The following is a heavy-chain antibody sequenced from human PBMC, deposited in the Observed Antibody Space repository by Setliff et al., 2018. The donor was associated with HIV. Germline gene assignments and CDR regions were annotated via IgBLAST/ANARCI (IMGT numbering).Heavy chain of an antibody. CDR3: ARGGEERNMITGALDV. J-gene: IGHJ3*01. CDR1: GGTFNNYA. Sequence: ASVKVSCKASGGTFNNYAINWVRQAPGQGLEWMGGIIPMFGTPNYAQKFQGRVTITADESTGTAYMELSSLRSEDAAVYYCARGGEERNMITGALDVWGQGSLVTVSS. V-gene: IGHV1-69*13. D-gene: IGHD3-16*01. CDR2: IIPMFGTP.